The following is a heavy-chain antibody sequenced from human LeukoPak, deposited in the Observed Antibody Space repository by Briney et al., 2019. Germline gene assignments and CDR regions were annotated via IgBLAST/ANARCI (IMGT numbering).Heavy chain of an antibody. CDR1: GGSISSSSYY. V-gene: IGHV4-39*07. Sequence: SETLSLTCTVSGGSISSSSYYWGWVRQPPGKGLEWIGSIDYSGSTYYNPSLKSRVTISVDTSKNQFSLKLSSVTAADTAVYYCATGSYLHWGQGTLVTVSS. CDR2: IDYSGST. D-gene: IGHD3-10*01. CDR3: ATGSYLH. J-gene: IGHJ4*02.